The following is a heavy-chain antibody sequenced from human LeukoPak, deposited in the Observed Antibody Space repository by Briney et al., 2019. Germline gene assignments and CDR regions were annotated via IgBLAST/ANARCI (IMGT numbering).Heavy chain of an antibody. Sequence: ASVKVSCKASGYTFTGYYMHWGRQAPGQGLEWMGWINLNSGGTNYAQKFQGWVTMTRDTSISTAYMELSRLRSDDTAVCYCARGQSGSSSWYDYWGQGTLVTVSS. J-gene: IGHJ4*02. CDR2: INLNSGGT. CDR3: ARGQSGSSSWYDY. V-gene: IGHV1-2*04. CDR1: GYTFTGYY. D-gene: IGHD6-13*01.